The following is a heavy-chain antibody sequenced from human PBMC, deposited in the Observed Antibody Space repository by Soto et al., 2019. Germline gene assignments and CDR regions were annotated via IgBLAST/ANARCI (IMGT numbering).Heavy chain of an antibody. CDR3: TKNMENFAYSVSSPYEH. J-gene: IGHJ4*02. D-gene: IGHD4-4*01. Sequence: EVQLVESGGGLVQPGVSLRLSCTASGFIFDDYTMHWVRQAPGKGLEWGSHINCDSRNLGYAESVKGRCSISRDNAKSSLYLQMNSLTPEDTAIYYCTKNMENFAYSVSSPYEHWGRGTLVAVSS. CDR2: INCDSRNL. V-gene: IGHV3-9*01. CDR1: GFIFDDYT.